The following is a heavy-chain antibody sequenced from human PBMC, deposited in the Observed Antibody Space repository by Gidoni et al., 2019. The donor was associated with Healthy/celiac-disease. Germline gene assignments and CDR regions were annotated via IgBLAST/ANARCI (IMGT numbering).Heavy chain of an antibody. CDR1: GGSISRGGYY. J-gene: IGHJ6*02. CDR3: ARERWLQLAEAGYYYYGMDV. D-gene: IGHD5-12*01. CDR2: IYYSGGT. Sequence: QVQLQESGPGLVKPSQPLSLTCTVSGGSISRGGYYWSWIRQHPGKGLAWIGYIYYSGGTYYNPSLKSRVTISVDTSKNQFSLKLSSVTAADTAVYYCARERWLQLAEAGYYYYGMDVWGQGTTVTVSS. V-gene: IGHV4-31*03.